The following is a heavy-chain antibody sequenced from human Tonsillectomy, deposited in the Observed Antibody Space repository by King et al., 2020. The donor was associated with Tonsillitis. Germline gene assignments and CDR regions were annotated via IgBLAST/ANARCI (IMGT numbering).Heavy chain of an antibody. CDR1: GGTFSSYA. CDR2: IIPIFGTA. CDR3: AGGAPNYSYGSSGYYSLDY. D-gene: IGHD3-22*01. V-gene: IGHV1-69*12. Sequence: QLVQSGAEVKKPGSSVKVSCKASGGTFSSYAISWVRQAPGQGLEWMGGIIPIFGTANYAQKFQGRVTITADESTSTAYMELSSLRSEDTAVYYCAGGAPNYSYGSSGYYSLDYWGQGTLVTVSS. J-gene: IGHJ4*02.